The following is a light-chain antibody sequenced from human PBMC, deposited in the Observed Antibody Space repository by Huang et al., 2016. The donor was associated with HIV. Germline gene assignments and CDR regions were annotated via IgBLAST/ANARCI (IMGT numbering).Light chain of an antibody. CDR3: QQLNNWPHT. V-gene: IGKV3-11*01. CDR1: QSVSSN. J-gene: IGKJ1*01. Sequence: EIVLTQSPATLSLSPGERATLSCRASQSVSSNLAWYQQKPGQAPRLLIYGASKRATGIPARFSGSGSGTDFTLTISSLQPEDFAVYYCQQLNNWPHTFGQGTKVEIK. CDR2: GAS.